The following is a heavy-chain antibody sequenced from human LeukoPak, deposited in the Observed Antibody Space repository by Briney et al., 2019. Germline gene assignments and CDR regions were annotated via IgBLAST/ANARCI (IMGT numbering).Heavy chain of an antibody. J-gene: IGHJ6*02. CDR3: TRRNSWYYYYYYGMDV. CDR2: ISYDGSNK. CDR1: GFTFSSYG. D-gene: IGHD6-13*01. V-gene: IGHV3-30*03. Sequence: GGSLRLSCAASGFTFSSYGMHWVRQAPGKGLEWVAVISYDGSNKYYADSVKGRFTISRDNSKNTLYLQMNSLRAEDTAVYYCTRRNSWYYYYYYGMDVWGQGTTVTVSS.